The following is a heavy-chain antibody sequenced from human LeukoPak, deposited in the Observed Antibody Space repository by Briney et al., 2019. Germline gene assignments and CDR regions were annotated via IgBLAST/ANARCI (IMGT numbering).Heavy chain of an antibody. Sequence: VSVKVSCKASGYTFTSYAMHWVRQAPGQRLEWMGWINAGNGNTKYSQKFQGRVTITRDTSASTAYMELSSLRSEDTAVYYCAREAASDAFDIWGQGTMVTVSS. CDR1: GYTFTSYA. V-gene: IGHV1-3*01. J-gene: IGHJ3*02. CDR3: AREAASDAFDI. D-gene: IGHD6-25*01. CDR2: INAGNGNT.